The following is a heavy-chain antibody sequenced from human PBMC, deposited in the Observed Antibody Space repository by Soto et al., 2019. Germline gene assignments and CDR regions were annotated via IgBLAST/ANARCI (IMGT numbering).Heavy chain of an antibody. CDR1: GGSISSGDYY. CDR3: ARLDTAMVIDY. Sequence: PSETLSLTCTVSGGSISSGDYYWSWIRQPPGKGLEWIGYIYYSGSTYYNPSLKSRVTISVDTSKNQFSLKLSSVTAADTAVYYCARLDTAMVIDYWGQGTLVTVSS. D-gene: IGHD5-18*01. J-gene: IGHJ4*02. V-gene: IGHV4-30-4*01. CDR2: IYYSGST.